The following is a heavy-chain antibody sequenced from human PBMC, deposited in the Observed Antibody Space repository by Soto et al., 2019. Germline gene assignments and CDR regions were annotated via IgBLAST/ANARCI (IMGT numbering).Heavy chain of an antibody. CDR3: ARAASYYDSGCYHGRFAH. J-gene: IGHJ5*02. V-gene: IGHV1-69*01. CDR2: IITICGTA. Sequence: QVQLVQSGAEVDKPGSSVKVSCKASGCTFSSYAINWVRQAPGHGLEWMGGIITICGTANYAQKVQGRVTITGDESTSTAYMELSSLRAEDTAVYDFARAASYYDSGCYHGRFAHWGQGALVNVSS. D-gene: IGHD3-22*01. CDR1: GCTFSSYA.